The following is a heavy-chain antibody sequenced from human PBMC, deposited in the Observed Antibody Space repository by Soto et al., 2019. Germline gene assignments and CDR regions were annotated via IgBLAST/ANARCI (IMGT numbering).Heavy chain of an antibody. Sequence: QVQLQESGPGLVMPSQTLSLTCTVSGGSISSCDYYWSWIRQPPGKGLEWIGCIGYTGSTYYTPSLKSRIPMSVHTSKSQFSLKRTSVTAADTAVYYCASGSRYCAAVGCNPNWFDPWVQGTLVTVSS. J-gene: IGHJ5*02. D-gene: IGHD2-8*02. CDR1: GGSISSCDYY. CDR3: ASGSRYCAAVGCNPNWFDP. CDR2: IGYTGST. V-gene: IGHV4-30-4*01.